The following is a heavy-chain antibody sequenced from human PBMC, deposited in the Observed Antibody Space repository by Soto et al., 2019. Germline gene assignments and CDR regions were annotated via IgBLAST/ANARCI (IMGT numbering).Heavy chain of an antibody. Sequence: ASVKVSCKASGYTFTSYGISWVRQAPGQGLEWMGWISAYNGNTNYAQKLQGRVTMTTDTSTSTAYMELRSLRSDDTAVYYCARDLRFLEWPYTDAFDIWGQGTMVTVSS. V-gene: IGHV1-18*01. J-gene: IGHJ3*02. D-gene: IGHD3-3*01. CDR3: ARDLRFLEWPYTDAFDI. CDR2: ISAYNGNT. CDR1: GYTFTSYG.